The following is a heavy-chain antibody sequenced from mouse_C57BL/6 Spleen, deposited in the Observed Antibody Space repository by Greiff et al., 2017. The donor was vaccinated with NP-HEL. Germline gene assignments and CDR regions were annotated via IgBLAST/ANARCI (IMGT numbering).Heavy chain of an antibody. J-gene: IGHJ4*01. CDR3: ARYYGEDAMDY. V-gene: IGHV1-77*01. D-gene: IGHD1-1*01. Sequence: VQLQESGAELVKPGASVKISCKASGYTFTDYYINWVKQRPGQGLEWIGKISPGSGSTYYNEKFKGKATLTADTSSSTAYMQLRSLTSEDSAVYLCARYYGEDAMDYWGQGTSVTVSA. CDR2: ISPGSGST. CDR1: GYTFTDYY.